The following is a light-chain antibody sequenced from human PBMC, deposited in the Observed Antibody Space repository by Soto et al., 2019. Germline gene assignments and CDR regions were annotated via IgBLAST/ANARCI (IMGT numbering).Light chain of an antibody. Sequence: QSVLTQPPSVSGAPGQRVTISCTGNSSNIGAYYDVHWYQQLPGTAPKLLIYGNSNRPSGVPYRFSGSKSGTSASLAITGPHADDEADYCSQSYGSSHVVFGGGTKVTVL. V-gene: IGLV1-40*01. CDR3: QSYGSSHVV. J-gene: IGLJ2*01. CDR2: GNS. CDR1: SSNIGAYYD.